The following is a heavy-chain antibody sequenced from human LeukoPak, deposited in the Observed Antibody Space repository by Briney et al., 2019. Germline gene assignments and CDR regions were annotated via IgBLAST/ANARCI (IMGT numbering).Heavy chain of an antibody. J-gene: IGHJ6*03. D-gene: IGHD5-18*01. CDR2: IYSGGST. Sequence: PGGSLRLSCAASGFTVSSNYMSWVRQAPGKGLEWVSVIYSGGSTYYADSVKGRFTISRDNSKNTLYLQMNSLRAEDTAVYYCARNGGYSYGWHYYMDVWGKGTTVTISS. CDR3: ARNGGYSYGWHYYMDV. CDR1: GFTVSSNY. V-gene: IGHV3-53*01.